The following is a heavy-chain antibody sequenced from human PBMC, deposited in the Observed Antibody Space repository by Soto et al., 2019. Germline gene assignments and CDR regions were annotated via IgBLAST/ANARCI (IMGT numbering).Heavy chain of an antibody. D-gene: IGHD2-2*01. CDR1: GGTFSSYA. V-gene: IGHV1-69*13. CDR3: ASGDIVLVPAARYNWFDP. J-gene: IGHJ5*02. Sequence: SVKVSCKASGGTFSSYAISWVRQAPGQGLEWKGGIIPIFGTANYAQKFQGRVTITADESTSTAYMELSSLRSEDTAVYYCASGDIVLVPAARYNWFDPWGQGTLVTVSS. CDR2: IIPIFGTA.